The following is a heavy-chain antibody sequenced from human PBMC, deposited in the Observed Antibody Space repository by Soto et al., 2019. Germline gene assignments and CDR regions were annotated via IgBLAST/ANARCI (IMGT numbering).Heavy chain of an antibody. CDR3: ATRDTGRVY. J-gene: IGHJ4*02. Sequence: QVQLQESGPGLVKPSGTLSLTCAVSGVSISSHDWWTWVRQPPGKGLEGIGESHQSGNTHYNSSLESRVTISLDKSKNQLSLQLTSVTVADTAVYYCATRDTGRVYWGQGTLVTVSS. CDR1: GVSISSHDW. D-gene: IGHD5-18*01. CDR2: SHQSGNT. V-gene: IGHV4-4*02.